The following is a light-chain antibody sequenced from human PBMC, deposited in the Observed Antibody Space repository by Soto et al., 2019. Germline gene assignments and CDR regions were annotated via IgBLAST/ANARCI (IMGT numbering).Light chain of an antibody. Sequence: QSALTQPASVSGSPGQSITISCTGTNSDVGSYNLVSWYQQHPGKAPKLMIYEDNKRPSGVSYRFSGSKSGNTASLTISGLQAEDEAEYYCCSYAGSGTWVFGGGTKLTVL. CDR1: NSDVGSYNL. J-gene: IGLJ3*02. CDR3: CSYAGSGTWV. CDR2: EDN. V-gene: IGLV2-23*01.